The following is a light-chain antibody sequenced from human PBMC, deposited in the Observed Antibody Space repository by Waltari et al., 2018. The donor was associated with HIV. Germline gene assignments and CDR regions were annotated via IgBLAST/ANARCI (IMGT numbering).Light chain of an antibody. J-gene: IGLJ3*02. CDR1: DIGSKS. CDR3: QVWDSSPDNWV. Sequence: SYFLTQPPSVSVAPGTTARITCGGYDIGSKSVHLYQQKSGRAPVLVIYDDSDRPSGVPERFSGSNSINTATLTLSRVEAGDEADYFCQVWDSSPDNWVFGGGTKLTVL. V-gene: IGLV3-21*01. CDR2: DDS.